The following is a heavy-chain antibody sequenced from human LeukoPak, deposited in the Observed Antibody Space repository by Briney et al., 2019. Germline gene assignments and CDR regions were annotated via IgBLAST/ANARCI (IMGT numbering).Heavy chain of an antibody. Sequence: PSETLSLTCTVSGDSISRSHYYWGWIRQSPGKGLEWIGSIYSGGETHYNPSLNSRVTIFLDTSKNRFSLNLISVTATDTAVYYCVRDYSNFVQGDWGQGTLVTVSS. CDR3: VRDYSNFVQGD. CDR2: IYSGGET. V-gene: IGHV4-39*02. CDR1: GDSISRSHYY. J-gene: IGHJ4*02. D-gene: IGHD4-11*01.